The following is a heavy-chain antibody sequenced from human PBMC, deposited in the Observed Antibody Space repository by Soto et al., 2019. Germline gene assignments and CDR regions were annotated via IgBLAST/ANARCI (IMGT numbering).Heavy chain of an antibody. V-gene: IGHV4-31*03. CDR3: ARISYGGNSGDFEY. Sequence: QVQLQESGPGLVKPSQTLSLTCTVSGGSISSGGYYWSWIRQHPGKGLEWIGYIYYSGSTYYNPSLKSRVTLSVDTSKIRFSLKLSSVTAADTAVYYCARISYGGNSGDFEYWGQGTLVTVSS. D-gene: IGHD4-17*01. J-gene: IGHJ4*02. CDR1: GGSISSGGYY. CDR2: IYYSGST.